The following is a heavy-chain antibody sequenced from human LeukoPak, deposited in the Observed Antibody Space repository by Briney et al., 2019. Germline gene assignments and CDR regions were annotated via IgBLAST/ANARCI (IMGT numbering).Heavy chain of an antibody. V-gene: IGHV3-30*01. CDR1: GFTFSSYA. CDR2: ISYDGSNK. Sequence: GRSLRLSCAASGFTFSSYAMHWVRQAPGKGLEWVAVISYDGSNKYYADSAKGRFTISRDNSKNTLYLQMNSLRAEDTAVYYCASYDSSGYETIDYWGQGTLVTVSS. J-gene: IGHJ4*02. CDR3: ASYDSSGYETIDY. D-gene: IGHD3-22*01.